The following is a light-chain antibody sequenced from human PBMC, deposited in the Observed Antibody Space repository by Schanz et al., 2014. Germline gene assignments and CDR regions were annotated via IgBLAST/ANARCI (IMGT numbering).Light chain of an antibody. V-gene: IGLV4-69*01. J-gene: IGLJ3*02. CDR1: IGHSTYA. CDR2: LNSDGSH. Sequence: QLVLTQSPSASASLGASVKLTCTLSIGHSTYAIAWHQQQPEKGPRYLMKLNSDGSHSQGDGIPDRFSGSSSGAERYLTISSLQSEDEADYYCQTWGTAIRVFGGGTKVTVL. CDR3: QTWGTAIRV.